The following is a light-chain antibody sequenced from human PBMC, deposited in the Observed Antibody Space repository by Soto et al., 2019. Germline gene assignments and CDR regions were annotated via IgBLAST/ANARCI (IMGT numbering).Light chain of an antibody. Sequence: PELTHPGSGTRSHGPPNTLSNTETSSDVGGYNYVSWYQQHPGTAPQLMIYDVSNRPSGVSNRFSGSKSGNTASLTISGLQAEDEADYYCSSYTSSRSYVFGTGTKVTVL. V-gene: IGLV2-14*01. J-gene: IGLJ1*01. CDR2: DVS. CDR3: SSYTSSRSYV. CDR1: SSDVGGYNY.